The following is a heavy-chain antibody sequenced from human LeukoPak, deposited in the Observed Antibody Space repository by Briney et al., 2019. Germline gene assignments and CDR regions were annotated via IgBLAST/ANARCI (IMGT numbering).Heavy chain of an antibody. J-gene: IGHJ4*02. CDR1: GGSISSSSYC. D-gene: IGHD6-13*01. CDR2: FCFTGST. CDR3: ARRPAAAGPFDY. Sequence: SETLSLTCTVSGGSISSSSYCWGWIRQPPGKGLEWIGSFCFTGSTYYNPSLKSRVTTSVDTSTNQFSLKLNSVTAADTAVYYCARRPAAAGPFDYWGQGTLVTVSS. V-gene: IGHV4-39*01.